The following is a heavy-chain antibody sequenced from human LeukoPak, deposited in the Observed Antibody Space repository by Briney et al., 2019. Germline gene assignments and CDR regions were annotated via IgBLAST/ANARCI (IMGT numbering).Heavy chain of an antibody. J-gene: IGHJ5*02. V-gene: IGHV4-59*01. Sequence: SETLSLTCSVSGVSISTYHWSWIRQPPGKGLEWMGYIHYTGSTNYNPSLKSRVTISVDTSKRQLSLMLRSVTAADTAVYYCARDIYGSGHGWFDVWGQGTLVTVSS. CDR1: GVSISTYH. CDR2: IHYTGST. D-gene: IGHD3-10*01. CDR3: ARDIYGSGHGWFDV.